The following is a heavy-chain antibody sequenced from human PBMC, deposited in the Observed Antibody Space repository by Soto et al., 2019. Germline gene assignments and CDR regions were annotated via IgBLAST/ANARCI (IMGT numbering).Heavy chain of an antibody. D-gene: IGHD3-9*01. CDR2: IKQDGSEK. CDR3: ARGPLRYFDWFDWFDP. Sequence: GSLRLSCAASGFTFSSYWMSWVRQAPGKGLEWVANIKQDGSEKYYVDSVKGRFTISRDNAKNSLYLQMNSLRAEDTAVYYCARGPLRYFDWFDWFDPWGQGTLVTVSS. CDR1: GFTFSSYW. J-gene: IGHJ5*02. V-gene: IGHV3-7*05.